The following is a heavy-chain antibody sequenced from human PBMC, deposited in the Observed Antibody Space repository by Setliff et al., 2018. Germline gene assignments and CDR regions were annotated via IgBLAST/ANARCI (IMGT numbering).Heavy chain of an antibody. Sequence: LSLTCTVSGGSNNIYYWGWIRRPPGKGLEWIGSIYFSGSTYYNPSLKSRVSMSVDSSKNQFSLNLNSVTAADTGVYYCARHVGPADRADYFQHWGQGTLVTVSS. V-gene: IGHV4-39*01. CDR2: IYFSGST. J-gene: IGHJ1*01. CDR1: GGSNNIYY. CDR3: ARHVGPADRADYFQH.